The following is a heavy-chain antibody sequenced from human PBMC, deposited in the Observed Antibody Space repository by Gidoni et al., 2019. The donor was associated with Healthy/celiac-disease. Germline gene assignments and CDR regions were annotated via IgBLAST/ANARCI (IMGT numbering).Heavy chain of an antibody. J-gene: IGHJ5*02. D-gene: IGHD5-12*01. Sequence: QVQLQESGPGLVKPSGTLSLTCAVSGGSISSSNWWSWVRQPPGKGLEWIGEIYHSGSTNYNPSLKSRVTISVDKSKNQFSLKLSSVTAADTAVYYCARDPSSEWLRSLGYNWFDPWGQGTLVTVSS. CDR2: IYHSGST. CDR3: ARDPSSEWLRSLGYNWFDP. V-gene: IGHV4-4*02. CDR1: GGSISSSNW.